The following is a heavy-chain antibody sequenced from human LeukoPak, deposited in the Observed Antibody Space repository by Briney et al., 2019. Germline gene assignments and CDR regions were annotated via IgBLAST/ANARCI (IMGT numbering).Heavy chain of an antibody. Sequence: GGSLRLSCAASGFTFSSYGMHWVRQAPGKGLEWVAFIRYDGSNKYYADSVKGRFTISRDNAKNSLYLQMNSLRAEDTAVYYCARELHSSSWPLDYWGQGTLVTVSS. CDR3: ARELHSSSWPLDY. D-gene: IGHD6-13*01. CDR1: GFTFSSYG. CDR2: IRYDGSNK. V-gene: IGHV3-30*02. J-gene: IGHJ4*02.